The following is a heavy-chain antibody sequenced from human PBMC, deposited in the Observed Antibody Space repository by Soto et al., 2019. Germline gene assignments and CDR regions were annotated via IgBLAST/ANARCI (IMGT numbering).Heavy chain of an antibody. Sequence: ASVKVSCKASGYTFTTYNIHWVRQTSGQRLEWMGWINPDTGNTKYSHKLQDRVTFTRDASASTANMELSSLRPEDTAVYYCARGHSSGWPHYYYYGMDVWGQGTTVTVSS. CDR2: INPDTGNT. CDR3: ARGHSSGWPHYYYYGMDV. V-gene: IGHV1-3*01. D-gene: IGHD6-19*01. CDR1: GYTFTTYN. J-gene: IGHJ6*02.